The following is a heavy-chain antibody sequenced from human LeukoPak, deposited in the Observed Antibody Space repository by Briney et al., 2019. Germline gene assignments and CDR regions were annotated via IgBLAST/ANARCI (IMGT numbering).Heavy chain of an antibody. J-gene: IGHJ2*01. V-gene: IGHV4-61*02. Sequence: NPSQTLSLTCTVSGDSISSGSYYWSWIRQPAGKGLEWIGRIYTSGSTNYNPSLKSRVTISVDTSKNQFSLKLSSVTAADTAVYYCARSEFYGGNSPYWYFDLWGRGTLVTVSS. CDR2: IYTSGST. CDR1: GDSISSGSYY. D-gene: IGHD4-23*01. CDR3: ARSEFYGGNSPYWYFDL.